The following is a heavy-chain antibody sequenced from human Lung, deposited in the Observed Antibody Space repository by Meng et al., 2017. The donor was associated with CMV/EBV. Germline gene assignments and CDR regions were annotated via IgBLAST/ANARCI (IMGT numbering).Heavy chain of an antibody. J-gene: IGHJ6*02. V-gene: IGHV3-30-3*01. CDR3: ARDQVVLGSGVPAAEDYYGMDV. D-gene: IGHD2-2*01. Sequence: SLKISXAASGFTFSSSSMHCVRQAPVKGLEWVAVISYDGSNKYYADSVKGRFTISRDNSKNTLYLQMNSLRAEDTAVYYCARDQVVLGSGVPAAEDYYGMDVWGQGTTVTVSS. CDR1: GFTFSSSS. CDR2: ISYDGSNK.